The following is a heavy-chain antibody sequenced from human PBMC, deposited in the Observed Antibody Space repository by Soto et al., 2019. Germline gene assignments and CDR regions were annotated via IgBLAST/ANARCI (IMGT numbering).Heavy chain of an antibody. Sequence: GESLKISCKASGYIFIDYWIGWVRQMPGKGLEWMGIVYPRDSDTRYSPSFQGQVTISADRSTGTAFLQWRSLKASDTALYYCARPPLPGYSIHFNSWGQGTLMTV. CDR2: VYPRDSDT. J-gene: IGHJ4*02. D-gene: IGHD2-15*01. CDR3: ARPPLPGYSIHFNS. V-gene: IGHV5-51*01. CDR1: GYIFIDYW.